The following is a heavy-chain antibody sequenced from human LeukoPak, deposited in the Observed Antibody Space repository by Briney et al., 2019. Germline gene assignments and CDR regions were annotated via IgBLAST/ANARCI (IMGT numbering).Heavy chain of an antibody. CDR3: ATGLVAAANLFYYYGMDV. J-gene: IGHJ6*02. Sequence: ASVKVSCKASRGTFSSYAISWVRQAPGHGLEWMGRIIPILGIANYAQKFQGRVTITADKSTSTAYMELSSLRYEDTAVYYCATGLVAAANLFYYYGMDVWGQGTTVTVSS. D-gene: IGHD2-2*01. CDR2: IIPILGIA. V-gene: IGHV1-69*04. CDR1: RGTFSSYA.